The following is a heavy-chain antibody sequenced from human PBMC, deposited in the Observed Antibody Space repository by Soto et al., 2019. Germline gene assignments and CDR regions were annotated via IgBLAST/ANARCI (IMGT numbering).Heavy chain of an antibody. J-gene: IGHJ4*02. CDR3: ARDGQWLPRDGLRSSYYFDY. CDR2: IWYDGGNK. D-gene: IGHD6-19*01. V-gene: IGHV3-33*01. CDR1: GFNFSSYV. Sequence: QVQLVESGGGVVQPGRSLRLSCAASGFNFSSYVMHWVRQAPGKGLEWVAVIWYDGGNKYYADSVKGRFTISRDNSKNTMYLQMNSLRAEDTAVYYCARDGQWLPRDGLRSSYYFDYWGQGTLVPVSS.